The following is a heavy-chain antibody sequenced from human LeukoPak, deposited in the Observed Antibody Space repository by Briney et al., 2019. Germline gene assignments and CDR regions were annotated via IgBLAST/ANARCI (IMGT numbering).Heavy chain of an antibody. CDR1: GYTLTELS. D-gene: IGHD1-1*01. CDR3: ATEKLPTTGRPIYYYYGMDV. Sequence: ASVKVSCKVSGYTLTELSMHWVRQAPGEGLEWMGGFDPEDGETIYAQKFQGRVTMTEDTSTDTAYMELSSLRSEDTAVHYCATEKLPTTGRPIYYYYGMDVWGQGTTVTVSS. J-gene: IGHJ6*02. V-gene: IGHV1-24*01. CDR2: FDPEDGET.